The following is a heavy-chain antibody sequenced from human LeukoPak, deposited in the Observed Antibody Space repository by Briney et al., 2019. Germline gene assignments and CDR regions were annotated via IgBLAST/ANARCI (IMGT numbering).Heavy chain of an antibody. D-gene: IGHD3-3*01. CDR2: ISAYNGNT. V-gene: IGHV1-18*01. CDR1: GYTFTSYG. Sequence: ASVKVSCKASGYTFTSYGISWVRPAPGQGLEWMGWISAYNGNTNYAQKLQGRVTMTTDTSTSTAYMELRSLRSDDTAVYYCARVDHSYYDFWSALPGYWFDPWGQGTLVTVSS. J-gene: IGHJ5*02. CDR3: ARVDHSYYDFWSALPGYWFDP.